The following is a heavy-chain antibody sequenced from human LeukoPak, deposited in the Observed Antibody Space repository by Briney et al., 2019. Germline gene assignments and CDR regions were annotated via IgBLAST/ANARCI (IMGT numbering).Heavy chain of an antibody. Sequence: AASVKVSCKASGYTFTSYGISWVRQAPGQGLEWMGWISAYNGNTNYAQKLQGRVTMTTDTSTSTAYMELRSLTSDDTAVYYCARDGGSYYDILTGQIRHYFDYWGQGTLVTVSS. CDR3: ARDGGSYYDILTGQIRHYFDY. CDR1: GYTFTSYG. D-gene: IGHD3-9*01. V-gene: IGHV1-18*01. CDR2: ISAYNGNT. J-gene: IGHJ4*02.